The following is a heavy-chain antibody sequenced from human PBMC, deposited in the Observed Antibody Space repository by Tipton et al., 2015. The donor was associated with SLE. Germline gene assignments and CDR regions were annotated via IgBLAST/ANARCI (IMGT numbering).Heavy chain of an antibody. D-gene: IGHD3-10*01. J-gene: IGHJ4*02. CDR2: IHTDGSST. Sequence: SLRLSCAASGFTFSSYLMNWVRQAPGKGLVWVSRIHTDGSSTNYADSVKGRFTISRDNAKNTLYLQMNSLRAEDTAVYYCARDGPGIPIDYWGQGTLVTVSS. V-gene: IGHV3-74*01. CDR1: GFTFSSYL. CDR3: ARDGPGIPIDY.